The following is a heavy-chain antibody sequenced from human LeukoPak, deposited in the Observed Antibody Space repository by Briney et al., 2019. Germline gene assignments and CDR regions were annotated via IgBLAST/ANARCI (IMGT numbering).Heavy chain of an antibody. D-gene: IGHD6-19*01. V-gene: IGHV3-48*03. CDR2: ICSSGSTI. CDR1: VFNFSSYE. J-gene: IGHJ3*02. CDR3: ARVQGQWGWYVAFDI. Sequence: GGSLRLSCAASVFNFSSYEMNWVRQAPGKGLEWVSYICSSGSTIYYAYSVKGPFTISRDNTKNSLYLQMNSLRAEDTAVYYCARVQGQWGWYVAFDIWGQGTMVTVSS.